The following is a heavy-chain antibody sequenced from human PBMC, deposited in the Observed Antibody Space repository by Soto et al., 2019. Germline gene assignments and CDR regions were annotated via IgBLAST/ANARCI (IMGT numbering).Heavy chain of an antibody. V-gene: IGHV3-30*18. CDR2: ISYDGSNK. CDR1: GFTFSSYG. J-gene: IGHJ5*02. CDR3: AKDDYCSSTSRPQGGSWFDP. Sequence: GGSLRLSCAASGFTFSSYGMHWVRQAPGKGLEWVAVISYDGSNKYYADSVKGRFTISRDNSKNTLYLQMNSLRAEDTAVYYCAKDDYCSSTSRPQGGSWFDPWGQGTLVTVSS. D-gene: IGHD2-2*01.